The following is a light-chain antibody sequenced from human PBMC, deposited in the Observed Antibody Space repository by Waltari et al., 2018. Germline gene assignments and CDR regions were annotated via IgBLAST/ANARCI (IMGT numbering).Light chain of an antibody. Sequence: EIVLTQSPGTLSLSPGERATLSCSASQSVSSSYLAWYQQKPGQAPRLLIYGASSRFTGIPDRFSGSGSGTDFTLTISRLEPEDFAVYYCQQYGSSPWTFGQGTKVEIK. V-gene: IGKV3-20*01. CDR3: QQYGSSPWT. CDR1: QSVSSSY. CDR2: GAS. J-gene: IGKJ1*01.